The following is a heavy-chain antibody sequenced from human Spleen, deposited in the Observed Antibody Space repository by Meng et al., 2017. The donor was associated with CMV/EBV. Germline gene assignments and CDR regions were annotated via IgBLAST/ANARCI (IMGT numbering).Heavy chain of an antibody. D-gene: IGHD1-26*01. CDR1: GFTFDDYG. CDR2: IIWNGGST. J-gene: IGHJ4*02. Sequence: GESLKISCVASGFTFDDYGMSWVRQVPGKGLEWVSGIIWNGGSTSYADSVKGRFTISRDNAKNSLYLQMNSLKAEDTALYYCARDRGSSEYYLDNWGQGTLVTVSS. CDR3: ARDRGSSEYYLDN. V-gene: IGHV3-20*04.